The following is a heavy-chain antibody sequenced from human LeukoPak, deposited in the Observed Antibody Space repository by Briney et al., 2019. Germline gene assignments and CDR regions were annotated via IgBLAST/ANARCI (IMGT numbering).Heavy chain of an antibody. Sequence: GASVKVSCKASGGTCSSYAISWVRQAPGQGLAWMGGIIPILGTANYAQKFQGRVTITADESTSTAYMELSSLRSEDTAVYYCASLIEDFWSGPINYYYYGMDVWGQGTTVTVSS. CDR2: IIPILGTA. CDR3: ASLIEDFWSGPINYYYYGMDV. D-gene: IGHD3-3*01. CDR1: GGTCSSYA. J-gene: IGHJ6*02. V-gene: IGHV1-69*01.